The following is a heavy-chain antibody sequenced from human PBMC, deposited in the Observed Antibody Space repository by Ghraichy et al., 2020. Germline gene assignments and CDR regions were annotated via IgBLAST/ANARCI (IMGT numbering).Heavy chain of an antibody. J-gene: IGHJ4*02. CDR1: GFTFSSYS. CDR3: ARERGSSSSGGVYYFDY. Sequence: GGSLRLSCAASGFTFSSYSMNWVRQAPGKGMEWVSYISSSISTIYYADSVKGRFTISRDNAKNSLYLQMNSLRAEDTAVYYCARERGSSSSGGVYYFDYCGQGTLVTVSS. CDR2: ISSSISTI. V-gene: IGHV3-48*01. D-gene: IGHD6-6*01.